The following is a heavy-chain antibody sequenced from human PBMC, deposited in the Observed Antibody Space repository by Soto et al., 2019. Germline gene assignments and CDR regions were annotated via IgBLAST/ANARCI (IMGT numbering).Heavy chain of an antibody. CDR1: GGSISSGGYY. J-gene: IGHJ4*02. D-gene: IGHD4-17*01. V-gene: IGHV4-31*03. CDR3: ARSSQSSVTTFGY. CDR2: IYYSGST. Sequence: QVQLQESGPGLVKPSQTLSLTCTVSGGSISSGGYYWSWIRQHPGKGLEWIGYIYYSGSTYYNPSLKGRVTILVDTSKNQFSLKLSYVTAADPAVYYCARSSQSSVTTFGYWGQGTLVTVSS.